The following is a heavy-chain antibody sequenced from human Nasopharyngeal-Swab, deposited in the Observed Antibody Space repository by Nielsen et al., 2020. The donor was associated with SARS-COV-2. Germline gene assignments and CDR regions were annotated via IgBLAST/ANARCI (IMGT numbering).Heavy chain of an antibody. V-gene: IGHV4-31*03. CDR2: IYYSGST. D-gene: IGHD3-16*02. J-gene: IGHJ2*01. CDR1: GGSISSGGYY. Sequence: SETLSLTCTVSGGSISSGGYYWSWIRQPPGKGLEWIGYIYYSGSTYYNPSLKSRVSISVDTSKNQFSLKLSSVTAADTAVYYCARGGDYVWGSYRNWYFDLWGRGTLVTVSS. CDR3: ARGGDYVWGSYRNWYFDL.